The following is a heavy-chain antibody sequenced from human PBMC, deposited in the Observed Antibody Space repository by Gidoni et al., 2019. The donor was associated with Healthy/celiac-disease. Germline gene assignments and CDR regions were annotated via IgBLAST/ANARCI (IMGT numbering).Heavy chain of an antibody. V-gene: IGHV4-59*01. Sequence: QVQLQESGPGLVKPSETVSLTCTVSGGSISSYDRSWNRQPPGKGLEWIGYIYYSGSTNYNPSLKSRVTISVDTSKNQFSLKLSSVTAADTAVYYCARVSYDFWSGYYGYYGMDVWGQGTTVTVSS. CDR1: GGSISSYD. CDR2: IYYSGST. J-gene: IGHJ6*02. CDR3: ARVSYDFWSGYYGYYGMDV. D-gene: IGHD3-3*01.